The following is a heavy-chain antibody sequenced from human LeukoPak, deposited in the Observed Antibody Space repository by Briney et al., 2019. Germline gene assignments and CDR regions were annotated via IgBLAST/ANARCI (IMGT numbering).Heavy chain of an antibody. Sequence: GGSLRLSCAASGFTVSTYCMNWVRQAPGKGLAWVSIIYSGGTTYYADSVKGRFTISRDDSKSTLYLQMNSLTAEDTAVYYCTRAGLWTYGFQDYWGQGVLVTVSS. CDR2: IYSGGTT. V-gene: IGHV3-66*01. J-gene: IGHJ4*02. CDR3: TRAGLWTYGFQDY. D-gene: IGHD3-10*01. CDR1: GFTVSTYC.